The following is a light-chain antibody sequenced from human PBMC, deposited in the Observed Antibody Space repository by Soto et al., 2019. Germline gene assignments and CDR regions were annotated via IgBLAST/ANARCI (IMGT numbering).Light chain of an antibody. J-gene: IGLJ2*01. Sequence: QSALTQPASVSGSPGQSITISCTGTSSDVGGYNYVYWYQQHPGKAPKLMIYEVRNRPSGVSNRFSGSKSGNTASLTIAGLQAEDEADYYCRSYTSSRALVVFGGGTKLTVL. CDR1: SSDVGGYNY. CDR2: EVR. CDR3: RSYTSSRALVV. V-gene: IGLV2-14*01.